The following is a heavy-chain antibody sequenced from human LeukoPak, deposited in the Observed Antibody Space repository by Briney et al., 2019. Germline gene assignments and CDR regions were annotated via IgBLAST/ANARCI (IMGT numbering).Heavy chain of an antibody. V-gene: IGHV4-61*02. CDR2: ICTSGST. J-gene: IGHJ5*02. Sequence: PSETLSLTCTVSGGSISSGSYYWSWIRQPAGKGLEWIGRICTSGSTNYNPSLKSRVTISVDTSKNQFSLKLSSVTAADTAVYYCARVVAGYYDSSGYSHPWGQGTLVTVSS. CDR3: ARVVAGYYDSSGYSHP. CDR1: GGSISSGSYY. D-gene: IGHD3-22*01.